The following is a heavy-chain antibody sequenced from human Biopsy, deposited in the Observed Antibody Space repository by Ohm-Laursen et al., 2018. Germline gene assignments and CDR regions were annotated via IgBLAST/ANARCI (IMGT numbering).Heavy chain of an antibody. J-gene: IGHJ4*02. CDR1: GYTFTNYV. Sequence: ASVKVSCKASGYTFTNYVINWVRQAPGQGLEWLGWISVKTGNTNYTQKLQGRVTMTTDTSTNTAYMELRSLRSDDTALYYCAREGTSVTFFGKISDYYFDFWGPGTVVTVSS. V-gene: IGHV1-18*01. D-gene: IGHD3-3*01. CDR2: ISVKTGNT. CDR3: AREGTSVTFFGKISDYYFDF.